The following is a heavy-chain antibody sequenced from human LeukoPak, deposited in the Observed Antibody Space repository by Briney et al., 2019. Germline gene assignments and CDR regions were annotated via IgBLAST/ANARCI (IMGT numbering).Heavy chain of an antibody. CDR1: GGSISSYY. Sequence: SETLSPTCTVSGGSISSYYWSWIRQPPGKGLEWIGYIYYSGSTNYNPSLKSRVTISVDTSKNQFSLKLSSVTAADTAVYYCARVGSRFWSGYYDYWGQGTLVTVSS. CDR2: IYYSGST. D-gene: IGHD3-3*01. J-gene: IGHJ4*02. V-gene: IGHV4-59*01. CDR3: ARVGSRFWSGYYDY.